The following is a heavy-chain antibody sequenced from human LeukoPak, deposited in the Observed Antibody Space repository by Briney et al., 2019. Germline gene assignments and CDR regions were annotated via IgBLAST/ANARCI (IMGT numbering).Heavy chain of an antibody. D-gene: IGHD4-17*01. J-gene: IGHJ4*02. CDR3: AKDHASTTTVKFFDH. Sequence: GGSLRLSCAASGFTFSSYWMHWVRQAPGKGLVWVSRINSDRSSTSYADSVKGRFTISRDNAKNTLYLQMNSLRAEDTAVYYCAKDHASTTTVKFFDHWGQGTLVTVSS. CDR1: GFTFSSYW. V-gene: IGHV3-74*01. CDR2: INSDRSST.